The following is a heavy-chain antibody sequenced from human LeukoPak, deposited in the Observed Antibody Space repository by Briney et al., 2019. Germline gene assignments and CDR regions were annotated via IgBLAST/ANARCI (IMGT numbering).Heavy chain of an antibody. Sequence: SVKVSCKASGGTFSSYAISWVQQAPGQGLEWMGGIIPIFGTANYAQKFQGRVTITADESTSTAYVELSSLRSEDTAVYYCARNAVPEPPFSGMDVWGKGTTVTVSS. CDR1: GGTFSSYA. CDR3: ARNAVPEPPFSGMDV. V-gene: IGHV1-69*01. D-gene: IGHD1-14*01. CDR2: IIPIFGTA. J-gene: IGHJ6*04.